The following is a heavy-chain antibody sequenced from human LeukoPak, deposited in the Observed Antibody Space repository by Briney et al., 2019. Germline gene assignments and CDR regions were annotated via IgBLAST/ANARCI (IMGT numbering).Heavy chain of an antibody. Sequence: GESLKISCKGSGYNFANFWSAWVRQMPRKGLEWMGIIYPGDSDTRYSPSFQGQVTISADKSNRIAYLQWSTLKASDTAMYYCARHERAVAGKCDYWGQGTLVTVSS. CDR2: IYPGDSDT. CDR3: ARHERAVAGKCDY. CDR1: GYNFANFW. D-gene: IGHD6-13*01. V-gene: IGHV5-51*01. J-gene: IGHJ4*02.